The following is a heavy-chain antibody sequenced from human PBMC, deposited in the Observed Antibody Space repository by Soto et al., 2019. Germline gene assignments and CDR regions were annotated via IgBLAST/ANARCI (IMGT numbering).Heavy chain of an antibody. CDR2: VIPIFRVM. J-gene: IGHJ4*02. Sequence: QVQLVQSGPEVKKPGSSVKVSCKASGGTFSNSPIAWVRLAPGQGLEWMGGVIPIFRVMKYAEKFQGRVTLTAEDSTSTVYMELSSLTSEDTAVYYCARGRTIFGVVNFDYWGQGTPVTVSS. CDR3: ARGRTIFGVVNFDY. D-gene: IGHD3-3*01. V-gene: IGHV1-69*01. CDR1: GGTFSNSP.